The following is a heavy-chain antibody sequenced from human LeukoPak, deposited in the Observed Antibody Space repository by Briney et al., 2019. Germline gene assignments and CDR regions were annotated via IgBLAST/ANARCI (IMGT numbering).Heavy chain of an antibody. D-gene: IGHD5-12*01. CDR3: ARQLEDRYSGYDYVFFDY. Sequence: GESLKIFCKGSGYSFNSYWIGWVRQMPGKGLEWMGIIYPGDSDTRYSPSFQGQVTISADKSISTAYLQWSSLKASDTAMYYCARQLEDRYSGYDYVFFDYWGQGTLVTVSS. J-gene: IGHJ4*02. CDR1: GYSFNSYW. V-gene: IGHV5-51*01. CDR2: IYPGDSDT.